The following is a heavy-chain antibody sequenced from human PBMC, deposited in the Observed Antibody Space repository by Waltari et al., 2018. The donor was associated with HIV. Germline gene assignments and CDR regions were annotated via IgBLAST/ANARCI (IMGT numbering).Heavy chain of an antibody. Sequence: QIQLLPSGAEAKQPGASVRVSCTASGYSFNPPGLPWVRQAPGQGLEWIGWISVKDGRANSAQNLQGRVTMTSDPSTSTVYMELRTLRSDDTAVYYCAIGSWGEVSFGYWGQGTLVTVSS. V-gene: IGHV1-18*04. CDR3: AIGSWGEVSFGY. CDR1: GYSFNPPG. CDR2: ISVKDGRA. D-gene: IGHD3-16*02. J-gene: IGHJ4*02.